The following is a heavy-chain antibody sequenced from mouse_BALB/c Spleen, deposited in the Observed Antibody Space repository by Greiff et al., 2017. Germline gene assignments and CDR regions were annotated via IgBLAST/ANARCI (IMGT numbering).Heavy chain of an antibody. J-gene: IGHJ2*01. D-gene: IGHD2-14*01. CDR3: AKYRYDWGYYFDY. CDR1: GYSFTSGYY. Sequence: VQLQQSGPGLVKPSQSLSLSCSASGYSFTSGYYWCLIRKSPGNKVEWMGFISYDGSNNYNPSLKNRISITRDTSKNQFFLKLNSVTTEDTATYYCAKYRYDWGYYFDYWGQGTTLTVSS. CDR2: ISYDGSN. V-gene: IGHV3-6*01.